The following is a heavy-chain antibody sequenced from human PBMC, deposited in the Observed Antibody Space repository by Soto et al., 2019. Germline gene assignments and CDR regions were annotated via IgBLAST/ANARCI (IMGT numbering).Heavy chain of an antibody. V-gene: IGHV3-48*03. Sequence: EVQLVESGGGLVQPGGSLRLSCAASGFTFSSYEMNWVRQAPGKGLEWVSYISSSGSTIYYADSVKGQFTISRDNAKNSLYLQMNSLRAEDTAVYYCARESYGYVFDYWGQGTLVTVSS. J-gene: IGHJ4*02. CDR1: GFTFSSYE. CDR2: ISSSGSTI. D-gene: IGHD5-18*01. CDR3: ARESYGYVFDY.